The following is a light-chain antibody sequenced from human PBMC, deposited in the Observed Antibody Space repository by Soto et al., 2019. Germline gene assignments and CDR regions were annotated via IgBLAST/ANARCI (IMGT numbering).Light chain of an antibody. CDR3: QQYNTFSLT. V-gene: IGKV1-5*01. Sequence: DIRLTQSPSTLSASVADRVTITCRASQSITARLAWYQQKPGKAPKLLIYDASILERGVPSRFSGSGSGTEFTLTISTLQPDDLATYYCQQYNTFSLTFGGGTKVDIK. CDR2: DAS. CDR1: QSITAR. J-gene: IGKJ4*01.